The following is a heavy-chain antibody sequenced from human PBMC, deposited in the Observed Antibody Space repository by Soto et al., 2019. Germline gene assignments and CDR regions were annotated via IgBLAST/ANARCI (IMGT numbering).Heavy chain of an antibody. CDR3: AMGYSGYDYYYYYYGMDV. CDR1: GGSISSYY. V-gene: IGHV4-59*01. CDR2: IYYSGST. D-gene: IGHD5-12*01. Sequence: TSETLSLTCTASGGSISSYYWSWIRQPPGKGLEWIGYIYYSGSTNYNPSLKSRVTISVDTSKNQFSLKLSSVTAADTAVYYCAMGYSGYDYYYYYYGMDVWGQGTTVTVSS. J-gene: IGHJ6*02.